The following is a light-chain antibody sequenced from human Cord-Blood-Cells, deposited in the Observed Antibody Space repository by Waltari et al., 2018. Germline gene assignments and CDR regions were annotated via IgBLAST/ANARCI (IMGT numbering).Light chain of an antibody. CDR2: GAS. Sequence: EIVMRQSPATLSVSPGKRATPPCRASQRVSSNLAWYQQKPGQAPRILIYGASTRATGIPARFSGSGTGTEFTLTISSLQSEDFAVYYCQQYNNWPPFTLGPGTKVHIK. V-gene: IGKV3-15*01. J-gene: IGKJ3*01. CDR3: QQYNNWPPFT. CDR1: QRVSSN.